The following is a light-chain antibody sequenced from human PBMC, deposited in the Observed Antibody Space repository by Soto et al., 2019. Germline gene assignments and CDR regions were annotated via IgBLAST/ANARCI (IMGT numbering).Light chain of an antibody. CDR2: GAS. V-gene: IGKV3-20*01. J-gene: IGKJ1*01. CDR1: QSVSSSY. CDR3: QQYGSP. Sequence: EIVMTQSPATLSVSPGERATLSCRASQSVSSSYLAWYQQKPGQAPRLLLYGASSRATGIPDRFSGSGSGTDFTLTISRLEPEDFAVYYCQQYGSPFGQGTKVDIK.